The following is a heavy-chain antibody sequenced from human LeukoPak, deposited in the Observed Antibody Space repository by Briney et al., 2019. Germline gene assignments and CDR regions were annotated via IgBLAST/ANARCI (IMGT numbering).Heavy chain of an antibody. V-gene: IGHV4-59*12. CDR3: ARDQDYYGSGSYGPDY. CDR2: MHYTGST. CDR1: GDSMSGFY. D-gene: IGHD3-10*01. J-gene: IGHJ4*02. Sequence: PSETLSLTCTVSGDSMSGFYWNWIRQPPGKGLEWIGYMHYTGSTNYNPSLKSRVTISIDTSKNQFSLKLSSVTAADTAVYYCARDQDYYGSGSYGPDYWGQGTLVAVSS.